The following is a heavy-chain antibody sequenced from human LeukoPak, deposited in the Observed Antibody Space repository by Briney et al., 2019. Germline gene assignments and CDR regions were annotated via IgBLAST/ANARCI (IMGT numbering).Heavy chain of an antibody. Sequence: GGSLRLSCAASGLTFTSYAMSWVRQAPGKGLEWFSTVSSSGGGTYYADSVKGRFIISRDNSKNTLYLQMNSLRVDDTAVYYCAKGIVPGVAVAVDYWGQGTLVPVSS. CDR3: AKGIVPGVAVAVDY. D-gene: IGHD6-19*01. J-gene: IGHJ4*02. CDR1: GLTFTSYA. V-gene: IGHV3-23*01. CDR2: VSSSGGGT.